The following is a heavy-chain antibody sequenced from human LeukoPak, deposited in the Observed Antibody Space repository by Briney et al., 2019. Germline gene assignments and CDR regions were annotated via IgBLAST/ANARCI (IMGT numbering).Heavy chain of an antibody. Sequence: SGPTLVNPTQTLTXTCTFSGFSLTTSGVGVGWIRQPPGKALEWLALIYWDDDKRYSPSLRSRLTITKDTSRNQVVLTMTNMDFVDTATYYCAHSTVTSNYFDPWGQGTLATVSS. CDR1: GFSLTTSGVG. D-gene: IGHD4-17*01. V-gene: IGHV2-5*02. J-gene: IGHJ5*02. CDR3: AHSTVTSNYFDP. CDR2: IYWDDDK.